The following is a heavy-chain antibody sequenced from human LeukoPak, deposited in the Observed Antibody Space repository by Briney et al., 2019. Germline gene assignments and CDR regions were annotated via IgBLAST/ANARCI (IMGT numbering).Heavy chain of an antibody. D-gene: IGHD2-2*01. J-gene: IGHJ4*02. Sequence: PSETLSLTCTVGGGSLSGHYWGWIRQPPGEGLELVGHIYYTGTTFYNPSLNSRVTITLDTSRNQFSLRLTSVIAADTAVYYCARFSWGCSTASCYLTNWGQGTLVTVSS. CDR2: IYYTGTT. CDR1: GGSLSGHY. V-gene: IGHV4-59*11. CDR3: ARFSWGCSTASCYLTN.